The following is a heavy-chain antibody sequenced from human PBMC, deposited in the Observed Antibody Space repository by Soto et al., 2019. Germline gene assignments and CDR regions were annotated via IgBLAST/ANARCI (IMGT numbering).Heavy chain of an antibody. D-gene: IGHD2-21*02. CDR3: ARPGARYCGGDCYSSH. CDR1: GYTFTGQY. J-gene: IGHJ4*02. V-gene: IGHV1-8*02. Sequence: ASVKVSCKASGYTFTGQYMHWVRQAPGQGLEWMGWMNPDSDKTDYAQKFQGRVTMTGNTSISTAYMELTALTYEDTAIYYCARPGARYCGGDCYSSHWGQGTLVTVSS. CDR2: MNPDSDKT.